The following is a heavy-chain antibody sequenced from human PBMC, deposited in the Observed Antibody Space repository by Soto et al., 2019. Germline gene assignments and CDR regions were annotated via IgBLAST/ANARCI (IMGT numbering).Heavy chain of an antibody. CDR2: IRGTGGST. Sequence: GSLRLSCTASGFTLSTYAMTWVRQAPGKGLEWVSGIRGTGGSTYYADSVEGRFTISRDNSKNTLYLQMHSLRADDTAVYYCATWLQLDYWGQGTLVTVSS. D-gene: IGHD5-12*01. CDR3: ATWLQLDY. V-gene: IGHV3-23*01. J-gene: IGHJ4*02. CDR1: GFTLSTYA.